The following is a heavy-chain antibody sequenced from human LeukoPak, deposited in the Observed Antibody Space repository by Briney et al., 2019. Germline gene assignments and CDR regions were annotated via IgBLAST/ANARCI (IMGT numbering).Heavy chain of an antibody. CDR1: GFTVSSNY. J-gene: IGHJ4*02. Sequence: GGSLRLSCAASGFTVSSNYMSWIRQAPGKGLEWVSYISSSGTIIDYADSVKGRFTISRDNAKNSLYLQMNSLRVEDMAVYYCAKGARGSSGRADCWGQGTLVTVSS. CDR3: AKGARGSSGRADC. V-gene: IGHV3-11*01. CDR2: ISSSGTII. D-gene: IGHD6-19*01.